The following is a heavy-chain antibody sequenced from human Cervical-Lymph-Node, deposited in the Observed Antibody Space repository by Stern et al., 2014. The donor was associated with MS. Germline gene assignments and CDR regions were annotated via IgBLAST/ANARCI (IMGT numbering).Heavy chain of an antibody. CDR1: GFSFRSYT. V-gene: IGHV3-21*01. CDR2: ISRSSSDI. D-gene: IGHD4-11*01. J-gene: IGHJ1*01. CDR3: AKGAPPTSHSLGD. Sequence: EVQLVESGAALVKPAESLRLSCAGSGFSFRSYTMNLVRQAPGKGLEWVASISRSSSDIYYAESVKGRFTISRDDAKSSLFLHMSSLRADNTGIYYCAKGAPPTSHSLGDWGQGTLVTISS.